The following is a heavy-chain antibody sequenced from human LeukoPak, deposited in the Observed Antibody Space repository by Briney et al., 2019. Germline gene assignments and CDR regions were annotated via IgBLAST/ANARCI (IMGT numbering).Heavy chain of an antibody. CDR3: ARVVVVMKPTGGFDY. CDR1: GYSISSGYY. Sequence: SETLSLTCTVSGYSISSGYYWGWIRQPPVKGLEWIGSIYHSGSTYYNPSLKSRVTISVDTSKNQFSLKLSSVTAADTAVYYCARVVVVMKPTGGFDYWGQGTLVTVSS. V-gene: IGHV4-38-2*02. J-gene: IGHJ4*02. CDR2: IYHSGST. D-gene: IGHD3-22*01.